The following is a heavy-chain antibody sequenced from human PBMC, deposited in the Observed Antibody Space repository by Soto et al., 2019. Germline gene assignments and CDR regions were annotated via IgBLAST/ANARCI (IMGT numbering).Heavy chain of an antibody. D-gene: IGHD6-6*01. J-gene: IGHJ4*02. CDR2: VIPIFGTA. CDR1: GGTFSSYA. CDR3: ASCIAARFDFDY. V-gene: IGHV1-69*13. Sequence: GPQLKVSCKASGGTFSSYAISWVRQAPGQGLEWMGGVIPIFGTANYAQKFQGRVTITADESTSTAYMELSSLRSEDTAVYYCASCIAARFDFDYWGQGTLVTVSS.